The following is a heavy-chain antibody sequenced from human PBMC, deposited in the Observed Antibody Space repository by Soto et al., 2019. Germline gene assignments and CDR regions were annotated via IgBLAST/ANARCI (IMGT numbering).Heavy chain of an antibody. Sequence: QVQLVQSGAEVKKPGSSVKVSCKASGGTFSSYTISWVRQAPGQGLEWMGRIIPILGIANYAQKFQGRVTITADKPTSTASMELSSLRSEDTAVYYCARDHRRFGEVPYYYMDVWGKGTTVTVSS. CDR3: ARDHRRFGEVPYYYMDV. V-gene: IGHV1-69*08. CDR1: GGTFSSYT. CDR2: IIPILGIA. J-gene: IGHJ6*03. D-gene: IGHD3-10*01.